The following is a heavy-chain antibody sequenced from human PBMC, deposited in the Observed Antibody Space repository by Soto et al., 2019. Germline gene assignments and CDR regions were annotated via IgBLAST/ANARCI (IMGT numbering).Heavy chain of an antibody. V-gene: IGHV3-48*02. CDR1: GFNFGAYN. Sequence: GGSLRLSCVASGFNFGAYNMNWVRQAPGKGLEWVAFISSSGGATYYADSVQGRFSISRDNAENSLYLEMSSLTDDDTAVYYFARMLLSTPMVWGPGTPVTV. D-gene: IGHD2-15*01. CDR2: ISSSGGAT. CDR3: ARMLLSTPMV. J-gene: IGHJ4*02.